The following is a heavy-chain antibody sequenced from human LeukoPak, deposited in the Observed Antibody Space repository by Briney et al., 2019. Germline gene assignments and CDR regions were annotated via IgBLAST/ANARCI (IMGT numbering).Heavy chain of an antibody. CDR2: IKQDGSEK. D-gene: IGHD3-10*01. J-gene: IGHJ4*02. Sequence: GGSLRLSCAASGFTFSSYWMSWVRQAPGKGLECVANIKQDGSEKYYVDSVKGRFTISRDNAKNSLYLQMNSLRAEDTAVYYCATRWTYYYGSGSYVELRDDYWGQGTLVTVSS. CDR3: ATRWTYYYGSGSYVELRDDY. V-gene: IGHV3-7*02. CDR1: GFTFSSYW.